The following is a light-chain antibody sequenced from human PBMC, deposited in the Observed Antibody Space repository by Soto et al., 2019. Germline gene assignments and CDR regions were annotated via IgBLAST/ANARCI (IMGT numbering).Light chain of an antibody. CDR3: QQYGGSRT. Sequence: EIVLTQSPGTLSLSPGERATLSCRASQSVSSSYLAGYQQKPGQAPRLLIYGASSRATGIPDRFSGSGSGTDFTLTISRLEPEDFAVYYCQQYGGSRTFGQGTKVDIK. J-gene: IGKJ1*01. V-gene: IGKV3-20*01. CDR1: QSVSSSY. CDR2: GAS.